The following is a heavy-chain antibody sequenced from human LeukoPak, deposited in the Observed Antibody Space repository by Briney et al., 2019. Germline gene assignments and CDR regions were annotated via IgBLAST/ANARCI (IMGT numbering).Heavy chain of an antibody. CDR2: ISGSGVST. J-gene: IGHJ3*02. CDR1: GFTFSNFG. V-gene: IGHV3-23*01. CDR3: AKAVDLATISVDI. Sequence: GGTLRLSCAASGFTFSNFGMSWVRQAPGKGLEWVSAISGSGVSTYYADSVRGRFTISRDNSKNTLYLQMNSLRAEDTAVYYCAKAVDLATISVDIWGQGTMVTVSS. D-gene: IGHD5-24*01.